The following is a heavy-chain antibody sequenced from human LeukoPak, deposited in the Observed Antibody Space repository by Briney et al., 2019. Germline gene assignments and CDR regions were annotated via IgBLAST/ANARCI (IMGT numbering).Heavy chain of an antibody. J-gene: IGHJ4*02. Sequence: SETLSLTCTVSGGSISSYYWGWIRQPPGKGLEWIGSIYYSGSTYYNPSLKSRVTISVDTSKNQFSLKLSSVTAADTAVYYCARQPLNSGSYFDYWGQGTLVTVSS. CDR1: GGSISSYY. V-gene: IGHV4-39*01. CDR2: IYYSGST. D-gene: IGHD1-26*01. CDR3: ARQPLNSGSYFDY.